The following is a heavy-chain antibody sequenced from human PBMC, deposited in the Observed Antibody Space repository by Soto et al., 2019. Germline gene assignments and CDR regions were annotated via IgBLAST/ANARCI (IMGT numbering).Heavy chain of an antibody. J-gene: IGHJ4*02. CDR3: ARPRGPRGYDLIDY. D-gene: IGHD5-12*01. CDR2: ISPGGNSV. CDR1: GFPFSSFS. V-gene: IGHV3-21*04. Sequence: EVHVVESGGGLVKPGGSLRLACAASGFPFSSFSWNWVRQAPGKGLERVSSISPGGNSVYYADSVKGRFTISRDNAKNSLYLQMNNLRAKDAAVYYCARPRGPRGYDLIDYWGQGTLVTVSS.